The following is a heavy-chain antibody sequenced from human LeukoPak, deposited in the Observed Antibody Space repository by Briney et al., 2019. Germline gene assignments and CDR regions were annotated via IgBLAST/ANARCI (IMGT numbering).Heavy chain of an antibody. V-gene: IGHV4-59*11. J-gene: IGHJ2*01. Sequence: SETLSLTCIVSGGSINNHYWTWIRQTPGKGLEWIGDIHYTGTTKYNPSLKSRVTISIDTSKNQFSLELSSVTAADTAVYYCARWIMIVVDAWYFDLWGRGTLVTVSS. CDR1: GGSINNHY. D-gene: IGHD3-22*01. CDR2: IHYTGTT. CDR3: ARWIMIVVDAWYFDL.